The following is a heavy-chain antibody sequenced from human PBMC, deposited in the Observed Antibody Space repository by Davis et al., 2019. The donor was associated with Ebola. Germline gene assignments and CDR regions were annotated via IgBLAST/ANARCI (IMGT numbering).Heavy chain of an antibody. J-gene: IGHJ3*02. CDR2: INPNSGGT. Sequence: ASVKVSCKASGYTFTGSYIHWVRQAPGQGLEWMGWINPNSGGTNYAQKFQGRVTMTRDTSISTAYMELSRLRSDDTAVYYCARARGGTEYDAFDIWGQGTMVTVSS. D-gene: IGHD2-8*02. CDR3: ARARGGTEYDAFDI. CDR1: GYTFTGSY. V-gene: IGHV1-2*02.